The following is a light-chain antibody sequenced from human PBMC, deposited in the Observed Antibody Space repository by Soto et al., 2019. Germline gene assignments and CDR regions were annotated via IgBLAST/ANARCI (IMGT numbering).Light chain of an antibody. CDR2: KAS. CDR1: QSLLQSNG. CDR3: QHYNSYSEA. J-gene: IGKJ1*01. V-gene: IGKV1-5*03. Sequence: DIVMTQSPLSPSVTPGRSASISCRASQSLLQSNGYMHLDWYQQKPGKAPKLLIYKASTLKSGVPSRFSGSGSGTEFTLTISSLQPDDFATYYCQHYNSYSEAFGQGTKVDIK.